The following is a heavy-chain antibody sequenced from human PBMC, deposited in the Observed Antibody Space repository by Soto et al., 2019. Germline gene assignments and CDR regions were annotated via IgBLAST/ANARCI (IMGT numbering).Heavy chain of an antibody. D-gene: IGHD2-15*01. V-gene: IGHV3-11*06. J-gene: IGHJ5*02. CDR3: ARDQRQDCSGGSCYTVGPT. CDR1: GFTFSDYY. Sequence: GGSLRLSCAASGFTFSDYYMSWIRQAPGKGLEWVSYISSSSSYTNYADSVKGRFTISRDNAKNSLYLQMNSLRAEDTAVYYCARDQRQDCSGGSCYTVGPTWGQGTLVTVLL. CDR2: ISSSSSYT.